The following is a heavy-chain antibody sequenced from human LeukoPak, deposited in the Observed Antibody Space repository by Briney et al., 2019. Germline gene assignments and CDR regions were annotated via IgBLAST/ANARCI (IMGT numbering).Heavy chain of an antibody. V-gene: IGHV3-43*01. CDR3: AKEGYCYGMDV. J-gene: IGHJ6*02. CDR2: ISWDGGST. CDR1: GFTFDDYT. Sequence: GGSLRLSCAASGFTFDDYTMHWVRQAPGKGLEWVSLISWDGGSTYYADSVKGRFTISRDNSKNSLYLQMNSLRTEDTALCYCAKEGYCYGMDVWGQGTTVTVSS.